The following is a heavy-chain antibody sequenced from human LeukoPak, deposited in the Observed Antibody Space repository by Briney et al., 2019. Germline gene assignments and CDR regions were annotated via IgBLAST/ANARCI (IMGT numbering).Heavy chain of an antibody. V-gene: IGHV1-8*01. D-gene: IGHD6-19*01. CDR2: RNPNSGNT. Sequence: GASVTVSCKASGYTFTSYDINWVRQATGQGGEWMGWRNPNSGNTGYSQKFQGTGTMTRNTSISTAYMELSSLRSEDTAVYYCARMDSSGWYEYWGQGTLVTVYS. CDR3: ARMDSSGWYEY. J-gene: IGHJ4*02. CDR1: GYTFTSYD.